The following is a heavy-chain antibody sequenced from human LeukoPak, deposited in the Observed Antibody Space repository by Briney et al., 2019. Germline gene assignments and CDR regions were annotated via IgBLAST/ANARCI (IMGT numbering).Heavy chain of an antibody. Sequence: PSETLSLTCAVYGVSFSGYYWSWIRQPPGKGLEWIGEINHSGSTNYNPSLKSRVTISVDTSKNQFSLKLSSVTAADTAVYYCATGRRQWPFDYWGQGTLVTVST. CDR3: ATGRRQWPFDY. V-gene: IGHV4-34*01. CDR1: GVSFSGYY. J-gene: IGHJ4*02. CDR2: INHSGST. D-gene: IGHD6-19*01.